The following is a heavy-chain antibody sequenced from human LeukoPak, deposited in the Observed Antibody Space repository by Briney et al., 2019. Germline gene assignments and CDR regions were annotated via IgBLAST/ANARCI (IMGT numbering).Heavy chain of an antibody. CDR2: ISGSSSAV. D-gene: IGHD4/OR15-4a*01. Sequence: GGSLRLSCAASGFTFTRYGMVWVRQAPGKGLEWVSYISGSSSAVYYADSVRGRFTISRDNAKNSLYLQMNSLRDDDTAVYYCARRERQSANYYYFDYWGQGTLVTVSS. J-gene: IGHJ4*02. CDR3: ARRERQSANYYYFDY. CDR1: GFTFTRYG. V-gene: IGHV3-48*02.